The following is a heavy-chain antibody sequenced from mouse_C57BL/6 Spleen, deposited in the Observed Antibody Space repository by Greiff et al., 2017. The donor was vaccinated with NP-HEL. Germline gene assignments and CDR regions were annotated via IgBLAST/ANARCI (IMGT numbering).Heavy chain of an antibody. J-gene: IGHJ2*01. V-gene: IGHV7-3*01. D-gene: IGHD1-1*01. CDR2: IRNKANGYTT. CDR3: ARSIYYYSYFDY. Sequence: EVKLMESGGGLVQPGGSLSLSCAASGFTFTDYYMSWVRQPPGKALEWLGFIRNKANGYTTEYSASVKGRFTISRDNSQSILYLQMNALRAEDSATYYCARSIYYYSYFDYWGQGTTLTVSS. CDR1: GFTFTDYY.